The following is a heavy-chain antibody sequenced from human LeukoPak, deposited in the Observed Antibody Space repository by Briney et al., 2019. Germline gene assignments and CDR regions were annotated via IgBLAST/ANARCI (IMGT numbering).Heavy chain of an antibody. J-gene: IGHJ4*02. V-gene: IGHV1-69*04. Sequence: SVKVSCKASGYTFTSYDINWVRQATGQGLEWMGRIIPILGIANYAQKFQGRVTITADKSTSTAYMELSSLRSEDTAVYYCARDGGIAAAGTNYWGQGTLVTVSS. D-gene: IGHD6-13*01. CDR2: IIPILGIA. CDR1: GYTFTSYD. CDR3: ARDGGIAAAGTNY.